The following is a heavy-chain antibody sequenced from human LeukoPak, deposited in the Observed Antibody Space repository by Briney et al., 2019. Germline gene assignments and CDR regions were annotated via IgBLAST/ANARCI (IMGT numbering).Heavy chain of an antibody. CDR2: IKQDGSEK. Sequence: GGSLRLSCAASGFTFSSYWMSWVRQAPGKGLEWVANIKQDGSEKYYVDSVKGRFTISRDNAKNSLYLQMNSLRAEDAAVYYCAREGPEQQNDYWGQGTLVTVSS. CDR3: AREGPEQQNDY. J-gene: IGHJ4*02. V-gene: IGHV3-7*01. CDR1: GFTFSSYW. D-gene: IGHD6-13*01.